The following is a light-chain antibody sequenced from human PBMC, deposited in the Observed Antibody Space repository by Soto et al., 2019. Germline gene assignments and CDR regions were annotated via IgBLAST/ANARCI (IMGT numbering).Light chain of an antibody. V-gene: IGKV3-11*01. J-gene: IGKJ4*01. Sequence: EIVLTQSPATLSLSPGERATLSCRASQSVNSHLTWYQQKPGQAPRLLIYDASNRATGIPARFSGSGSGTDFTLTISSLEPEDFAIYFCQQRTNWRLTFGGGTKVDIK. CDR2: DAS. CDR3: QQRTNWRLT. CDR1: QSVNSH.